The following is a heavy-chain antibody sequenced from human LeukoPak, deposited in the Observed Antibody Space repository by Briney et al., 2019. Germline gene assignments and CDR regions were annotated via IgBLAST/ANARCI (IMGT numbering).Heavy chain of an antibody. V-gene: IGHV1-2*02. Sequence: ASVKVSCKASGYTFTAYYMHWVRQAPGQGLEWMGWINPNSGGTNYAQKFQGRVTMTRDTSISTAYMELSRLRSDDTAVYYCARETVNVLRFLEWPHMDVWGKGTTVTVSS. J-gene: IGHJ6*03. CDR3: ARETVNVLRFLEWPHMDV. CDR1: GYTFTAYY. CDR2: INPNSGGT. D-gene: IGHD3-3*01.